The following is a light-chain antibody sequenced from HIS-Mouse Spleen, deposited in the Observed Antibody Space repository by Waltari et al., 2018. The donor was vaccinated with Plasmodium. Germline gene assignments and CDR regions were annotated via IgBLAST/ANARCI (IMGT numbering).Light chain of an antibody. V-gene: IGKV2-28*01. J-gene: IGKJ4*01. CDR2: LGS. Sequence: DIVMTQSTLSLPVTPGEPASISCRCSQSLLHSNGYNYLDWYLQKPGQSPQLLIYLGSNRASGVPDRFSGSGSGTDFTLKISRVEAEDVGVYYCMQALQTPLTFGGGTKVEIK. CDR1: QSLLHSNGYNY. CDR3: MQALQTPLT.